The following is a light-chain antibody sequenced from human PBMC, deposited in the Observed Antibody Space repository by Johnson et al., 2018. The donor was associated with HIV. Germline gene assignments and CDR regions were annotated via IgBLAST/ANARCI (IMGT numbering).Light chain of an antibody. J-gene: IGLJ1*01. Sequence: QSALTQPPSVSAAPGQKVTISCSGSSSNIGNNYVSWYQHLPGTAPQLLIYDNHKRPSGIPDRFSGSKPGTSATLGITGLQTGDEADYYCGTCDSNRSGGLYVFGSGTRVTVL. V-gene: IGLV1-51*01. CDR2: DNH. CDR3: GTCDSNRSGGLYV. CDR1: SSNIGNNY.